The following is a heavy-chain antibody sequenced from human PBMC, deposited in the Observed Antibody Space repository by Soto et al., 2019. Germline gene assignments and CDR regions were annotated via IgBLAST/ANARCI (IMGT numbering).Heavy chain of an antibody. Sequence: GESLKISCKGSGYSFTNYWIAWVRQMPGKGLEWMGIIYPGESHSTYSPSFQGQVTISVDKSISTAYLQWSSLKASDTAIYYCARQGGYCSGGSCYRALWFPNYFEFWGQGTLVTVSS. CDR3: ARQGGYCSGGSCYRALWFPNYFEF. J-gene: IGHJ4*02. CDR2: IYPGESHS. CDR1: GYSFTNYW. D-gene: IGHD2-15*01. V-gene: IGHV5-51*01.